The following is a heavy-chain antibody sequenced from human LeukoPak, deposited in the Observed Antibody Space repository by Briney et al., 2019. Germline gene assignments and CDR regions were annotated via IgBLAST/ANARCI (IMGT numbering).Heavy chain of an antibody. Sequence: SETLSLTCAVYGGSFSGYYGSWIRQPPGKGPEWIGEINHSGSTNYNPSLKSRVTISVDTSKNQFSLKLSSVTAADTAVYYCASLSDYYMDVWGKGTTVTVSS. CDR3: ASLSDYYMDV. J-gene: IGHJ6*03. V-gene: IGHV4-34*01. CDR1: GGSFSGYY. CDR2: INHSGST.